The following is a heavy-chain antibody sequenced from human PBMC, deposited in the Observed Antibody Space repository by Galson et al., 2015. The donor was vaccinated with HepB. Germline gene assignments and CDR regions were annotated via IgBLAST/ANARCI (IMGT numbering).Heavy chain of an antibody. CDR1: GFTFDDYG. V-gene: IGHV3-20*04. CDR3: ARDSSSWYTDFDY. CDR2: INWNGGST. D-gene: IGHD6-13*01. J-gene: IGHJ4*02. Sequence: SLRLSCAASGFTFDDYGMSWVRQAPGKGLEWVSGINWNGGSTGYADSVKGRFTISRDNAKNSLYLQTNSLRAEDTALYYCARDSSSWYTDFDYWGQGTLVTVSS.